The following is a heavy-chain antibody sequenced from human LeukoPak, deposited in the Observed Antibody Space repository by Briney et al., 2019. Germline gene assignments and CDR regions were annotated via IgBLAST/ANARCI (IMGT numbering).Heavy chain of an antibody. CDR2: ISAYNGNT. CDR1: GYTFTSYG. D-gene: IGHD1-1*01. V-gene: IGHV1-18*01. Sequence: GASVKVSCKASGYTFTSYGISWVRQAPGQGLEWMGWISAYNGNTNYAQKLQGRATMTTDTSTSTAYMELRSLRSDDTAVYYCARDSPVKTGHFRETTRYYYYGMDVWGQGTTVTVSS. J-gene: IGHJ6*02. CDR3: ARDSPVKTGHFRETTRYYYYGMDV.